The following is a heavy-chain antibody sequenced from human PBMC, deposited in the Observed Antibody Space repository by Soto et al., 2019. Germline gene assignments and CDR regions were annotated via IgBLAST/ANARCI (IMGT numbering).Heavy chain of an antibody. CDR2: ISAYNGNT. CDR3: ARDKEMATITEFVY. V-gene: IGHV1-18*04. J-gene: IGHJ4*02. CDR1: GYTFTSYG. Sequence: ASVKVSCKASGYTFTSYGISWVRQAPGQGLEWMGWISAYNGNTNYAQKLQGRVTMTTDTSTSTAYMELNSLRSEDTAVYYCARDKEMATITEFVYWGQGTLVTVSS. D-gene: IGHD5-12*01.